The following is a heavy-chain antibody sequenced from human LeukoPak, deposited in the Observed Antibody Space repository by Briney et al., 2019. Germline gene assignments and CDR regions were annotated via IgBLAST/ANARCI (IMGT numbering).Heavy chain of an antibody. J-gene: IGHJ6*02. V-gene: IGHV6-1*01. CDR1: GDSVSSNSTA. Sequence: SQTLPLTYAISGDSVSSNSTAWNWIRQSPSRGLEWLGGTYYRSKWYNDYAVSVKSRITINPDTSKNQFSLQLNSVTPEDTAVYYCARDSSGWYLDYYGMDVWGQGTTVTVSS. CDR2: TYYRSKWYN. D-gene: IGHD6-19*01. CDR3: ARDSSGWYLDYYGMDV.